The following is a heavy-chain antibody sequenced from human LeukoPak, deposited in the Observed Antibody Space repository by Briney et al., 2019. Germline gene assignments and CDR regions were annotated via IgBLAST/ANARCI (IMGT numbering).Heavy chain of an antibody. CDR3: ARDLIDSSRSCMDV. Sequence: QPGGSLRLSCAASGFTFSSYAMHWVRQAPGKGLEWVAVISYDGSNKYYADSVKGRFTISRDNSKNTLYLQMNSLRAEDTAVYYCARDLIDSSRSCMDVWGQGTTVTVSS. V-gene: IGHV3-30-3*01. CDR1: GFTFSSYA. J-gene: IGHJ6*02. D-gene: IGHD5-18*01. CDR2: ISYDGSNK.